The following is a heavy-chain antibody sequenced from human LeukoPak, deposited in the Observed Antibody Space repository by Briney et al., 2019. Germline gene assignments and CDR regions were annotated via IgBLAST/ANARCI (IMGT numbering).Heavy chain of an antibody. J-gene: IGHJ4*02. V-gene: IGHV4-39*01. CDR1: GGSISSSSYY. D-gene: IGHD5-18*01. Sequence: SETLSLTCTVSGGSISSSSYYWGWIRQPPGKGLEWIGSIYYSGSTYYNPSLKSRVTISVYTSKNQFSLKLSSVTAADTAVYYCARHEPYSDGYYNYFDYWGQGTLVTVSS. CDR3: ARHEPYSDGYYNYFDY. CDR2: IYYSGST.